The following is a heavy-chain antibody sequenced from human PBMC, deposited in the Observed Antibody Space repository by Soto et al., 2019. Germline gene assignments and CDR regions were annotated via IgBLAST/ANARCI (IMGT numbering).Heavy chain of an antibody. D-gene: IGHD2-2*01. CDR2: IYYSGST. J-gene: IGHJ4*02. Sequence: SETLSLTCTVSGGYICSYYWTWIRQPPGKGLEWIGYIYYSGSTNYNPSLKSRVTMSIDTSKNQFSLKLSSVTAADTAVYYCARAFGSTMPSLFWGQGTLVTVSS. CDR1: GGYICSYY. CDR3: ARAFGSTMPSLF. V-gene: IGHV4-59*01.